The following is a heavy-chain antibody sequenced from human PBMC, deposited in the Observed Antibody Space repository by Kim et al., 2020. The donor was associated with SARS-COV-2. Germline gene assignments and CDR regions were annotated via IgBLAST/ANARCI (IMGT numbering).Heavy chain of an antibody. V-gene: IGHV3-23*01. Sequence: DSVKGRFTISRDNSKNTLYLQMNSLRAEDTAVYYCAKIHDSSGYNDYFDYWGQGTLVTVSS. D-gene: IGHD3-22*01. J-gene: IGHJ4*02. CDR3: AKIHDSSGYNDYFDY.